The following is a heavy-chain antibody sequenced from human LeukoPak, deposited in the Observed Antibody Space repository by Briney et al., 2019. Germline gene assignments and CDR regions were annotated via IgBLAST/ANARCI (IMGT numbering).Heavy chain of an antibody. CDR1: GYTFTGYY. D-gene: IGHD4-23*01. J-gene: IGHJ4*02. Sequence: ASVKVSCKASGYTFTGYYIHWVRQAPGQGLEWMGWVNPNSGGTNCAQKFQGRVTMTRDTSISTAYMELSRLRSDDTAVYYCAREDDYGSNSYDYWGQGSLVTVSS. V-gene: IGHV1-2*02. CDR3: AREDDYGSNSYDY. CDR2: VNPNSGGT.